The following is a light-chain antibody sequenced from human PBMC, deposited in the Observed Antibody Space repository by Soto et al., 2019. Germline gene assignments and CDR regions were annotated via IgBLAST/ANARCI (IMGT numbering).Light chain of an antibody. J-gene: IGKJ4*01. CDR2: DAS. CDR3: QQYGNLLLT. V-gene: IGKV3-20*01. CDR1: QSVSSSH. Sequence: IVLTQSPGTLSLSPGEGATLSCRASQSVSSSHLAWYQQKPGQAPRLLIYDASSRATGIPDRFSGSGSGTDFTLTISRLEPEDFAVYYCQQYGNLLLTFGGGTKVDIK.